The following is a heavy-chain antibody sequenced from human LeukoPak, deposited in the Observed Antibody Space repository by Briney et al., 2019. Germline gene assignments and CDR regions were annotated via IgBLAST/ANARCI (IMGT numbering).Heavy chain of an antibody. CDR3: AKWGDYDVLTGYYVPDY. D-gene: IGHD3-9*01. CDR1: GVTSSSYT. V-gene: IGHV3-23*01. CDR2: ILGRGGST. Sequence: RGALRLSCAASGVTSSSYTTNWGRQAPGGGGGWVSAILGRGGSTNYADSVKGGFTVSRDNSKSTLYLQMNSLRAEDTALYYCAKWGDYDVLTGYYVPDYWGQGTLVTVSS. J-gene: IGHJ4*02.